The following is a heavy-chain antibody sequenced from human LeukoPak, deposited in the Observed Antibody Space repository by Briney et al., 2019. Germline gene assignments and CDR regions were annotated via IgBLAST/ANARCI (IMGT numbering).Heavy chain of an antibody. Sequence: SETLSLTCTVSGGSISSGGYYWSWIRQHPGKGLEWIGYIYYSGSTYYNPSLKSRVTISVDTPKNQFSLKLSSVTAADTAVYYCARDPLGWFDPWGQGTLVTVSS. CDR3: ARDPLGWFDP. CDR1: GGSISSGGYY. CDR2: IYYSGST. J-gene: IGHJ5*02. V-gene: IGHV4-31*03.